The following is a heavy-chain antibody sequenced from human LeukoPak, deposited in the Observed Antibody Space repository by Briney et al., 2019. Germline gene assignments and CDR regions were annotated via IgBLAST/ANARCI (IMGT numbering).Heavy chain of an antibody. CDR2: IYSGGST. CDR3: AKGIGGRIAAAGPYYGMDV. V-gene: IGHV3-66*01. J-gene: IGHJ6*02. CDR1: GFTVSSNY. Sequence: GGSLRLSCAASGFTVSSNYMSWVRQAPGKGLEWVSVIYSGGSTYYADSVKGRFTISRDNSKNTLYLQMNSLRAEDTAVYYCAKGIGGRIAAAGPYYGMDVWGQGTTVTVSS. D-gene: IGHD6-13*01.